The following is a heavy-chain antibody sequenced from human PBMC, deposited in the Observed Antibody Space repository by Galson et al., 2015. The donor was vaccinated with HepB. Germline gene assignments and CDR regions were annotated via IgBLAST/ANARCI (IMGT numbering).Heavy chain of an antibody. CDR3: ARVSGSYYDDY. CDR1: GFTFSSYG. V-gene: IGHV3-33*08. D-gene: IGHD1-26*01. J-gene: IGHJ4*02. CDR2: IWYDGSNK. Sequence: SLRLSCAASGFTFSSYGMHWVRQAPGKGLEWVAVIWYDGSNKYYADSVKGRFTISRDNSKNTLYLQMNSLRAEDTAVYYCARVSGSYYDDYWGQGTLVTVSS.